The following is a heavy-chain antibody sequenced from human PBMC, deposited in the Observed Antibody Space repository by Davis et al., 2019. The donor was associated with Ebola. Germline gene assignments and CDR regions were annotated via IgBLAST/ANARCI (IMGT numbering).Heavy chain of an antibody. J-gene: IGHJ4*02. CDR2: FSAYNGNT. V-gene: IGHV1-18*01. CDR1: GYTFTSYG. D-gene: IGHD1-26*01. CDR3: ARDNLVGATDY. Sequence: AASVKVSCKAPGYTFTSYGISWVRKAPGQGLEWMGWFSAYNGNTNYAQKLQGRVTMTTDTSTSTAYMELRSLRSDDTAVYYCARDNLVGATDYWGQGTLVTVSS.